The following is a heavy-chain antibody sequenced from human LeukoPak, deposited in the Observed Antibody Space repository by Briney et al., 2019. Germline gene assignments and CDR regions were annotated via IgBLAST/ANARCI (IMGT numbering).Heavy chain of an antibody. V-gene: IGHV4-39*07. D-gene: IGHD6-19*01. J-gene: IGHJ5*02. Sequence: PSETLSLTCTVSGGSISSSSYYWGWIRQPPGKGLEWIGSIYYSGSTYYNPSLKSLVTISVDTSKNQFSLKLSSVTAADTAVYYCARVHSSDWYGGGWFDPWGQGTLVTVSS. CDR3: ARVHSSDWYGGGWFDP. CDR2: IYYSGST. CDR1: GGSISSSSYY.